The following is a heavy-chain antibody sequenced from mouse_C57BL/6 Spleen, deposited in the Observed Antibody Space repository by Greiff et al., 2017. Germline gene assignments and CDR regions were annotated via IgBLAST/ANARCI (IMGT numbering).Heavy chain of an antibody. V-gene: IGHV5-17*01. J-gene: IGHJ4*01. CDR1: GFTFSDYG. CDR2: ISSGSSTI. Sequence: EVQLVESGGGLVKPGGSLKLSCAASGFTFSDYGMHWVRQAPEKGLEWVAYISSGSSTIYYADTVKGRFTISRDNAKNTLFLQMTSLRSEDTAMYYCARWPVVAYYAMDYWGQGTSVTVSS. D-gene: IGHD1-1*01. CDR3: ARWPVVAYYAMDY.